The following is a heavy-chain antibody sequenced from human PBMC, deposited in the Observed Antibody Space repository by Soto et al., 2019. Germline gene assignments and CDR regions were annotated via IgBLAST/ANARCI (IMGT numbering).Heavy chain of an antibody. CDR1: GFSLSTSGVG. J-gene: IGHJ4*02. V-gene: IGHV2-5*01. D-gene: IGHD3-10*01. CDR2: IYWNDDK. CDR3: AHELGSFAFDY. Sequence: QITLKESGPTLVKPTQTLTLTCTFSGFSLSTSGVGVGWIRQPPGKALEWLALIYWNDDKRYSPSLKSRLTITKDTSNNQVVLTMTNMDPVDTATYYCAHELGSFAFDYWGQGTLVTVSS.